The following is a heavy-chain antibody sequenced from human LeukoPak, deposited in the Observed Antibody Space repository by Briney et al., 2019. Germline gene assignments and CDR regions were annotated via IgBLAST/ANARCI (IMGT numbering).Heavy chain of an antibody. CDR1: GYSFTGYY. Sequence: ASVKASGKASGYSFTGYYMHWVRQAPGQGLEWMGWINPNSGDTKYAQKFQGRVTMTRDTSISTAYMELTRLRSDDTAVYYCARGGLRVMVYRLYYMDVWGKGTTVTVSS. CDR2: INPNSGDT. D-gene: IGHD2-8*01. CDR3: ARGGLRVMVYRLYYMDV. J-gene: IGHJ6*03. V-gene: IGHV1-2*02.